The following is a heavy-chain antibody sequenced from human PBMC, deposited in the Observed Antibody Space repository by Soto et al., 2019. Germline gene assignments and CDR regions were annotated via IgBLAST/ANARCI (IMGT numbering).Heavy chain of an antibody. CDR3: ARLRVQQMYNGFDI. CDR1: GYSFIGYY. CDR2: INFNTDGT. D-gene: IGHD6-13*01. V-gene: IGHV1-2*02. J-gene: IGHJ3*02. Sequence: SVKRDCKASGYSFIGYYIHLVRQAPGQGIEWLGWINFNTDGTNSAQQFQGRVTMTRDTSIRTAYMELSSLRSDDTAIYYCARLRVQQMYNGFDIWCQGTKGTRSS.